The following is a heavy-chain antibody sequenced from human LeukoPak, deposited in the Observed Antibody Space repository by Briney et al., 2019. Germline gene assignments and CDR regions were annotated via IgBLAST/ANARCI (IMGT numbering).Heavy chain of an antibody. CDR1: GYTFTSYS. Sequence: ASVKVSCKASGYTFTSYSMHWVRQAPGQGLQWMGIMNPSGGSTGSAQKFQGRVTMTRDTSTNTVYMELSSLRSEDTAVYYCASPGRFCSGGSCYSFDFWGQGTLVTVSS. CDR2: MNPSGGST. D-gene: IGHD2-15*01. CDR3: ASPGRFCSGGSCYSFDF. V-gene: IGHV1-46*03. J-gene: IGHJ4*02.